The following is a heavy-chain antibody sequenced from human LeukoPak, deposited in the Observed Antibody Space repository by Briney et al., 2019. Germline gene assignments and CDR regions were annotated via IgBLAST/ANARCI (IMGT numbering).Heavy chain of an antibody. J-gene: IGHJ4*02. D-gene: IGHD6-13*01. V-gene: IGHV3-48*03. CDR1: GFTFSSYE. Sequence: PGGSLRLSCAASGFTFSSYEMNWVRQAPGKGLEWVSYISSSGSTIYYADSVKGRFTISRDNAKNSLYLQMNSLRAEDTAVYYCARVAGIAAPYDYWGQGTLVTVSS. CDR2: ISSSGSTI. CDR3: ARVAGIAAPYDY.